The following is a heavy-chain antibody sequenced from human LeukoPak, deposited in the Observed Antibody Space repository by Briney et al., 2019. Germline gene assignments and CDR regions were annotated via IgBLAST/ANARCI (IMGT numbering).Heavy chain of an antibody. Sequence: GGSLRLSCAASGFTFSSYAMSWVRQAPGKGLEWVSAICGSGGSTYYADSVKGRFTISRDNSKNTLYLQMNSLRAEDTAVYYCAKGYFGELQYYFDYWGQGTLVTVSS. CDR3: AKGYFGELQYYFDY. CDR1: GFTFSSYA. J-gene: IGHJ4*02. CDR2: ICGSGGST. D-gene: IGHD3-10*01. V-gene: IGHV3-23*01.